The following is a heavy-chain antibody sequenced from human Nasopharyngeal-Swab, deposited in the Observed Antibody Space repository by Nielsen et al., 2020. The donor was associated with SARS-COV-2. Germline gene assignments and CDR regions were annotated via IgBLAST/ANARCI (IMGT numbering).Heavy chain of an antibody. CDR2: INSDESST. Sequence: GGSLRLSGAASGFTFTNYWMHWVRQAPGKGLVWVSRINSDESSTSYADSVKGRFTISRDNAENTLYLQMNSLRAEDTAVYYCARDPYDGSGHFDYWGQGTLVIVSS. V-gene: IGHV3-74*01. D-gene: IGHD3-22*01. J-gene: IGHJ4*02. CDR1: GFTFTNYW. CDR3: ARDPYDGSGHFDY.